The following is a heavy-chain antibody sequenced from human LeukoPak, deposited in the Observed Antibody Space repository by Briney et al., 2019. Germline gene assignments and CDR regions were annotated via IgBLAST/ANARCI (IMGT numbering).Heavy chain of an antibody. V-gene: IGHV3-49*04. CDR2: IRNKAYGGTT. J-gene: IGHJ4*02. CDR1: GFTFGDYA. D-gene: IGHD5-18*01. CDR3: TRAWTPKIHLWRAGGYYFDY. Sequence: GGSLRLSCAASGFTFGDYAMSWVRQAPGKGLEWVGFIRNKAYGGTTEYAASVKGSFTISSYESKSIAELKMNSLKTEDTAVYYCTRAWTPKIHLWRAGGYYFDYWGQGTLVTVSS.